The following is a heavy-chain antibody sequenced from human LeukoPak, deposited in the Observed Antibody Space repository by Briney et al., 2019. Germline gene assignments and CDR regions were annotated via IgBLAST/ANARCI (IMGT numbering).Heavy chain of an antibody. V-gene: IGHV1-18*01. D-gene: IGHD1-26*01. CDR3: ARVGETGRYYVDY. J-gene: IGHJ4*02. CDR1: GCTFTSYG. CDR2: ISPYSGNT. Sequence: ASVKVSCKASGCTFTSYGISCVRQAPGQGLAWMAWISPYSGNTNYAQKLQGRVTMTTDTSTSTAYMELRSLRSDDTAVYYCARVGETGRYYVDYWGQGTLVTVSS.